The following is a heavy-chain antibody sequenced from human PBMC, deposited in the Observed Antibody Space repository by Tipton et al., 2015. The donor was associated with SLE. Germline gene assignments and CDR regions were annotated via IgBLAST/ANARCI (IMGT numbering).Heavy chain of an antibody. CDR2: GFYNGAT. CDR3: AREKENTGWFWLNAFDV. D-gene: IGHD6-19*01. CDR1: GGSIRSGSYY. Sequence: TLSLTCTVSGGSIRSGSYYWGWIRQPPGKGLEWIGTGFYNGATQYNPSLRSRATLVVDTSKNQFSLRLTSVTAADTAIYYCAREKENTGWFWLNAFDVWGRGTLVTVST. J-gene: IGHJ3*01. V-gene: IGHV4-39*02.